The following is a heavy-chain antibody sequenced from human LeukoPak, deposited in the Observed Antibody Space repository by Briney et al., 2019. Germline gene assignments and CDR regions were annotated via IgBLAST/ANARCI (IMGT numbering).Heavy chain of an antibody. J-gene: IGHJ4*02. Sequence: SETLSLTCAVYGGTFSGYYWSWIRQPPGKGLEWLGEINHSGSTNYNPPLKSRVTISVDTSKNQFSLKLSSVTAADTAVYYCAMNVRGYSSSWKGDYWGQGTLVTVSS. V-gene: IGHV4-34*08. CDR1: GGTFSGYY. CDR3: AMNVRGYSSSWKGDY. CDR2: INHSGST. D-gene: IGHD6-13*01.